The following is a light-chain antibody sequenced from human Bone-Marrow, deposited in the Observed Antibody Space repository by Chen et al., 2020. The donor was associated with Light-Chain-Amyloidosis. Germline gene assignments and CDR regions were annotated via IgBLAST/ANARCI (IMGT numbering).Light chain of an antibody. CDR2: GAS. V-gene: IGKV3-15*01. CDR1: QRIRGT. CDR3: QQYNNWPLT. J-gene: IGKJ1*01. Sequence: VMTQTQVALSVSPGDTATLSCRASQRIRGTLAWYQQRPGQAPRLLIYGASARATGIPARFSGSGIETAFTLTISTLQSEDFAVYYCQQYNNWPLTFGQGTRVDIK.